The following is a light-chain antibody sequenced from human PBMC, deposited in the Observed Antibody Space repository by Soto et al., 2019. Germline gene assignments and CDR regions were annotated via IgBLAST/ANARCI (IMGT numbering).Light chain of an antibody. Sequence: TQSPATVSVSPGESATLSXXXXQNIYYNVAWYQQRPGQAPRLLIYRASTRAPGVPARFSGSGSGTEFTLTISSLQPEDFTVYSCLQYHNLWAFGQGTKVEI. V-gene: IGKV3-15*01. CDR3: LQYHNLWA. CDR2: RAS. J-gene: IGKJ1*01. CDR1: QNIYYN.